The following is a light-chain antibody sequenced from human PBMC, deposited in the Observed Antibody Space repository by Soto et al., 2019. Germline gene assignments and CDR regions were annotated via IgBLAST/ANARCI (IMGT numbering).Light chain of an antibody. CDR3: CSFTGTYV. J-gene: IGLJ1*01. CDR2: DVI. V-gene: IGLV2-11*01. Sequence: QSMLTQPRSVSGSPGQSVTISCTGTSSDVGGSNYVSWYQQHPGKAPKLMIYDVIKRPSGVPDRFYGSKSGNTASLTISGLQAEDEADYYCCSFTGTYVFGTGTKV. CDR1: SSDVGGSNY.